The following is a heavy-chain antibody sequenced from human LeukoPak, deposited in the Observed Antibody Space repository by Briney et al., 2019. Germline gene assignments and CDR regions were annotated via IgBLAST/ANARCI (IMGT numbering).Heavy chain of an antibody. Sequence: NPGGSLRLSCAASGFTFSDYYMSWIRQAPGKGLEWVSYISSSGSTIYYADSVKGRFTISRDNAKNSLYLQMNSLRAEDTAVYYCARVFLVVEADWFDPWGQGTLVTVSS. V-gene: IGHV3-11*01. D-gene: IGHD2-21*01. CDR3: ARVFLVVEADWFDP. J-gene: IGHJ5*02. CDR2: ISSSGSTI. CDR1: GFTFSDYY.